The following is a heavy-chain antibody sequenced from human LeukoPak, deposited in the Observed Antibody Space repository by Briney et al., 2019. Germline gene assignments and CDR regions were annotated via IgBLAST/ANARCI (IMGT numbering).Heavy chain of an antibody. D-gene: IGHD5-12*01. CDR3: ARRGHIVANYYFDY. V-gene: IGHV4-31*03. CDR1: GGSISSDGYY. CDR2: IYYSGST. Sequence: SETLSLTCTVSGGSISSDGYYWIWIRQHPGKGLEWIGYIYYSGSTYYNPSLKSRVTISVDTSKNQFSLKLSSVTAADTAVYYCARRGHIVANYYFDYWGQGTLVTVSS. J-gene: IGHJ4*02.